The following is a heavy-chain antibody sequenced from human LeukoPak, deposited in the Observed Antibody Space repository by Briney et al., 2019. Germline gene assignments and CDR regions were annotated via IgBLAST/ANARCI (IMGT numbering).Heavy chain of an antibody. Sequence: HPGGSLRLSCAASGFTFSSYVMTWVRQAPGKGLEWVGRLKSNPDGGTADYAAPVKGRFAISRDDSRNTLYLQVNNLKLEDTAVYYCTTLAHDVHYWGQGTLVTVSS. D-gene: IGHD3-3*01. CDR2: LKSNPDGGTA. CDR1: GFTFSSYV. J-gene: IGHJ4*02. V-gene: IGHV3-15*01. CDR3: TTLAHDVHY.